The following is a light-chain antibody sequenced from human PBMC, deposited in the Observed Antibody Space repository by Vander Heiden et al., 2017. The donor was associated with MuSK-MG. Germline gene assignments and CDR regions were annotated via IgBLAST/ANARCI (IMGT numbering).Light chain of an antibody. CDR1: QSVNIY. Sequence: EIVLTQSPATLSLTPGQRASLSCRASQSVNIYLAWFQQKPGQAPRLLIYDASNRAPGIPDRFSGSASRTDFTLTISILEPEDFAVYYCQQRTAWPKTFGQGTLMEI. J-gene: IGKJ5*01. CDR2: DAS. CDR3: QQRTAWPKT. V-gene: IGKV3-11*01.